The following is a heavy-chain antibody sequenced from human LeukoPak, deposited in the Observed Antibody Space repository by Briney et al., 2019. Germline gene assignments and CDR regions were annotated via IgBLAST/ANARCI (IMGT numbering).Heavy chain of an antibody. D-gene: IGHD4-23*01. CDR3: ARESNSRGFDP. CDR1: GGSISSSSYF. V-gene: IGHV4-39*02. J-gene: IGHJ5*02. Sequence: SETLSLTCTVSGGSISSSSYFWGWIRQPPGKGLEWIGSIYYSGSTYYNPSLKSRVTISVDTSKNQFSLKLRSVTAADTAVYYCARESNSRGFDPWGQGTLVTVSS. CDR2: IYYSGST.